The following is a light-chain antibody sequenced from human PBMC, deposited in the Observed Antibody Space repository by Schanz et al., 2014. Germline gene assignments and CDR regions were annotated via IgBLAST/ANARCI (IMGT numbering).Light chain of an antibody. CDR2: EAT. J-gene: IGLJ2*01. CDR3: SSYATTNTLV. V-gene: IGLV2-14*01. CDR1: SSDVGGYNY. Sequence: QSALTQPASVSGSPGQSITISCTGASSDVGGYNYVSWYQQHPGKAPKLMIYEATKRPSGVSDRFSGSKSGKTASLTISGLQTEDEADYYCSSYATTNTLVFGGGTKLTVL.